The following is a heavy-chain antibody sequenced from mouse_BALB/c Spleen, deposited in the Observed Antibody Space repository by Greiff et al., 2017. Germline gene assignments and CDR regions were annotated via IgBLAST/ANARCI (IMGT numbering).Heavy chain of an antibody. V-gene: IGHV5-17*02. CDR3: ARSSTGSYAMDY. D-gene: IGHD4-1*02. CDR1: GFTFSSFG. CDR2: ISSGSSTI. Sequence: EVQVVESGGGLVQPGGSRKLSCAASGFTFSSFGMHWVRQAPEKGLEWVAYISSGSSTIYYADTVKGRFTISRDNPKNTLFLQMTSLRSEDTAMYYCARSSTGSYAMDYWGQGTSVTVSS. J-gene: IGHJ4*01.